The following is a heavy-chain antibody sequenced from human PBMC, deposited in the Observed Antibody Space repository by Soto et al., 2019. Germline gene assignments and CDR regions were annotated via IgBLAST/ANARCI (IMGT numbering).Heavy chain of an antibody. Sequence: EMQLVESGGGLVQPGASLRLSCAASGFTVSSNYMSWVRQAPGKGLEWVSVIYAGGNTHYADSVEDRFTISRDNSNNMLYLQMNSLRAEDTAVYYCVREKVTMIVGFYYFDYWGQGTRVTVPS. D-gene: IGHD3-22*01. V-gene: IGHV3-66*01. CDR2: IYAGGNT. J-gene: IGHJ4*02. CDR1: GFTVSSNY. CDR3: VREKVTMIVGFYYFDY.